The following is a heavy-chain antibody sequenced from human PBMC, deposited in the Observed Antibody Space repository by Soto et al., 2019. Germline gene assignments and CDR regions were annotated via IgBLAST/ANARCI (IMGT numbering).Heavy chain of an antibody. CDR1: GFTFNNYV. J-gene: IGHJ6*02. CDR3: ARGPSRYGLDV. V-gene: IGHV3-23*01. Sequence: GGSLRLSCAVSGFTFNNYVMSWVRQAPGKGLEWVSGIAASGSTTYYADSVKGRFTISRDNSKKTLSLEVSSLRAEDTAVYYCARGPSRYGLDVWGQGTTVTVSS. CDR2: IAASGSTT.